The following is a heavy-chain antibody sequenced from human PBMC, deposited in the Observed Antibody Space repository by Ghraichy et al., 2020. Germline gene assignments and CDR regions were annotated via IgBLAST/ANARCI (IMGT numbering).Heavy chain of an antibody. CDR1: GASITSYY. CDR2: IHYSGSA. CDR3: VRDAAGSNYFDF. J-gene: IGHJ4*02. V-gene: IGHV4-59*01. Sequence: SCSVSGASITSYYWSWVRQPPGKGLEWIGYIHYSGSANYSPSLRGRLTISVDTSKNQISLKLTTVTAADTAVYYCVRDAAGSNYFDFWGQGSLVSVSS. D-gene: IGHD4-11*01.